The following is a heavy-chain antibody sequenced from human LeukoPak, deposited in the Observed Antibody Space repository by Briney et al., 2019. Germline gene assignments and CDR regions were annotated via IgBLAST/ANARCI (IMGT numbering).Heavy chain of an antibody. V-gene: IGHV4-39*01. CDR2: IFYSGST. D-gene: IGHD3/OR15-3a*01. Sequence: SETLSLTCTVSGGSIGTTNYYWSWFRQPPGKGLEWIGSIFYSGSTFYNPSFQSRITISVDTSKNQFSLKLGSVTAADTAVYYCSSRFLDWLAHDYWGQGSLVTVSS. CDR3: SSRFLDWLAHDY. J-gene: IGHJ4*02. CDR1: GGSIGTTNYY.